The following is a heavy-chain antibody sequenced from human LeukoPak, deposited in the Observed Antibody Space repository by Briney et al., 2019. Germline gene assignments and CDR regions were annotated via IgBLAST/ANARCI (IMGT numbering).Heavy chain of an antibody. J-gene: IGHJ4*02. V-gene: IGHV1-18*01. CDR3: AQGRVGVTFDY. Sequence: RASVKVSCKASGYTFTNYDISWVRQAPGQGLEWMGWISVYNVNTNYAQKLQGRVTMTTDTSTSTAYMELRSLRSDDTAVYYCAQGRVGVTFDYWGQGTLVTVSS. CDR1: GYTFTNYD. D-gene: IGHD3-22*01. CDR2: ISVYNVNT.